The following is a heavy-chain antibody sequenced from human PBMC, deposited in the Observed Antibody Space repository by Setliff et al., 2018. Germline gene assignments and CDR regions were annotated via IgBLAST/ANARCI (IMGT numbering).Heavy chain of an antibody. CDR3: ARSPPNRGVGQGHHMDV. Sequence: ASVKVSCKASGYVFTSYGISWVRQAPGQGLEWMGWISSYNGKTNYAQKLQGRVTMTTDTSTSTAYMELRSLRSDDTAVYYCARSPPNRGVGQGHHMDVWGKGTTVTVSS. CDR1: GYVFTSYG. V-gene: IGHV1-18*01. D-gene: IGHD1-26*01. CDR2: ISSYNGKT. J-gene: IGHJ6*03.